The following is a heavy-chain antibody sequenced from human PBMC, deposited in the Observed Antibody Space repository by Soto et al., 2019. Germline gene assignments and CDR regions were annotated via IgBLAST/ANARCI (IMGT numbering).Heavy chain of an antibody. CDR3: AKCKLEGGLIDY. CDR2: IDPSDSYT. D-gene: IGHD3-16*01. Sequence: VASLKISCKGSGYSFTSYWISWVRQMPGKGLEWMGRIDPSDSYTNYSPSFQGHVTISADKSISTAYLQWSSLKASDTAMYYCAKCKLEGGLIDYWGQRTPVIVSS. J-gene: IGHJ4*02. CDR1: GYSFTSYW. V-gene: IGHV5-10-1*01.